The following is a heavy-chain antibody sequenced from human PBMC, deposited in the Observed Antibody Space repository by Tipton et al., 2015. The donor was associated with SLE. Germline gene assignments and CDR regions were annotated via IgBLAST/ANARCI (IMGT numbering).Heavy chain of an antibody. CDR1: GGSISSGGYS. J-gene: IGHJ4*02. CDR3: ARARAGGFGEL. CDR2: IYHSGST. D-gene: IGHD3-10*01. Sequence: TLSLTCTVSGGSISSGGYSWSWIRQPPGKGLEWIGYIYHSGSTYYNPSLKSRVTISVDRSKNQFSLKLSSVTAADTAVYYCARARAGGFGELWGQGTLVTVSS. V-gene: IGHV4-30-2*01.